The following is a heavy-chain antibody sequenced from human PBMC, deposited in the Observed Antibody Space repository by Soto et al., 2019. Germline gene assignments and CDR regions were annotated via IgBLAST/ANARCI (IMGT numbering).Heavy chain of an antibody. D-gene: IGHD4-17*01. V-gene: IGHV3-9*01. J-gene: IGHJ4*02. Sequence: EVHLVESGGGVAQPGRSLRLSCATSGFTFDDYAMHWGRQAPGKGLEWVSGIRWNSDSTGYADSVKGRFSISRDNAKKSLFLQMNSLRSEDTAFYFCARTTWGYGEPLDSWGQGTLVTVSS. CDR3: ARTTWGYGEPLDS. CDR1: GFTFDDYA. CDR2: IRWNSDST.